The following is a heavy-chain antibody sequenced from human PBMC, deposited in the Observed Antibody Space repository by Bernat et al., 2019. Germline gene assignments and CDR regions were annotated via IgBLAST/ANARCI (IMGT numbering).Heavy chain of an antibody. Sequence: EVQLVETGGGLIQPGGSLRLSCAASGFTVSSNYMSWVRQAPGKGLEWVSVIYSGGSTYYADSVKGRFTISRDNSKNTLYVQMNSLRAEDTAVYYCARAGGYYDYIWGSYRVNDAFDIWGQGTMVTVSS. J-gene: IGHJ3*02. CDR2: IYSGGST. CDR3: ARAGGYYDYIWGSYRVNDAFDI. CDR1: GFTVSSNY. D-gene: IGHD3-16*02. V-gene: IGHV3-53*05.